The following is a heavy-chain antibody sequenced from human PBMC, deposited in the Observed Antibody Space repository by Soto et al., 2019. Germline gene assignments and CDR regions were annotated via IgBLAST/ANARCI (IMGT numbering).Heavy chain of an antibody. CDR3: ARLCRCGDYYFDY. V-gene: IGHV4-59*08. D-gene: IGHD4-17*01. J-gene: IGHJ4*02. Sequence: SETLSLTCTVSGGSISSYYWSWIRQPPGKGLEWIGYIYYSGSTNYNPSLKSRVTISVDTSKNQFSLKLSSVTAADTAVYYCARLCRCGDYYFDYWGQGTLVTVSS. CDR2: IYYSGST. CDR1: GGSISSYY.